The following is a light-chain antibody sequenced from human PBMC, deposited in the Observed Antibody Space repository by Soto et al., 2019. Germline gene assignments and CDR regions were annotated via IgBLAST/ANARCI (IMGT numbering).Light chain of an antibody. CDR2: SNS. J-gene: IGLJ3*02. CDR3: AAWDDILSGWV. V-gene: IGLV1-44*01. Sequence: QSVLTQPPSASGTPGQRVTISCSGSSSNIGSNTVTWYQQLPGTAPKLLIYSNSQRPAGVPDRFSASKSGTSASLAISGLQSEDEADYYCAAWDDILSGWVFGGGTQLTVL. CDR1: SSNIGSNT.